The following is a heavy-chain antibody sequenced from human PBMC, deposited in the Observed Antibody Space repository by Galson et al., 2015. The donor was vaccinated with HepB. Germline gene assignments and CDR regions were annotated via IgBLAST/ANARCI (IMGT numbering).Heavy chain of an antibody. J-gene: IGHJ4*02. Sequence: SLRLSCAASGFTFRSYGMHWVRQPPGKGLEWVALIWFDGSNKYYADSVKGRFTISRDNSKNILYLQMSSLRAEDTAVYYCATLWSGSYTPFDYWGLGTLVTVSS. CDR1: GFTFRSYG. CDR3: ATLWSGSYTPFDY. D-gene: IGHD3-3*01. CDR2: IWFDGSNK. V-gene: IGHV3-33*01.